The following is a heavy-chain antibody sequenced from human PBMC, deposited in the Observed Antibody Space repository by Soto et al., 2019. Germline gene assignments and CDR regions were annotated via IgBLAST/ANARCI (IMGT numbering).Heavy chain of an antibody. V-gene: IGHV4-59*01. CDR2: IYYSGST. CDR1: GGSISSYY. J-gene: IGHJ6*02. Sequence: QVQLQESGPGLVKPSETLSLTCTVSGGSISSYYWSWIRQPPGKGLEWIGYIYYSGSTNYNPSLKSRVTISVDTSKNQFSLKLSSVTAADTAVYYCARDGGYSSSWYKYYYGMDVWGQGTTVTVSS. CDR3: ARDGGYSSSWYKYYYGMDV. D-gene: IGHD6-13*01.